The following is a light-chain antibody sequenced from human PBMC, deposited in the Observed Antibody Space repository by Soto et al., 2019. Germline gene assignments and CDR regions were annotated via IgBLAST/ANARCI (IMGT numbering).Light chain of an antibody. CDR1: RSDIGAYNF. Sequence: QSALTQPASVSGSPGQSITISCTGTRSDIGAYNFVSWYQQHPGEVPKLMLYDVNVRPSGVSNRFSGSKSGNTASLTISGLQAEDEADYYCTSWTTSTTMIFGGGTKVIVL. CDR2: DVN. V-gene: IGLV2-14*03. CDR3: TSWTTSTTMI. J-gene: IGLJ2*01.